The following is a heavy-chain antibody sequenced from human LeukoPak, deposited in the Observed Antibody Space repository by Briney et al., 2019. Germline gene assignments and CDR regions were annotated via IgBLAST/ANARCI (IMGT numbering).Heavy chain of an antibody. CDR3: TGDKGSGSYLGAFDI. CDR2: IWSDGTNE. CDR1: GFAFSTYG. J-gene: IGHJ3*02. Sequence: GGSLRLSCAASGFAFSTYGMHWVRRAPGKGLGWVAVIWSDGTNERYADSVKGRFTISRDNSKNTLFLQMNSLRAEDTAVYYCTGDKGSGSYLGAFDIWGQGTMVTVSS. V-gene: IGHV3-33*01. D-gene: IGHD3-10*01.